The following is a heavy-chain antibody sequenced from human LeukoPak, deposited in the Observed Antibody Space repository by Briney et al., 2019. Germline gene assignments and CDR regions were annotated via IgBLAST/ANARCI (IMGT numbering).Heavy chain of an antibody. CDR1: GGSFSGYY. CDR2: INHSGST. D-gene: IGHD3-10*01. CDR3: ARVGYYYYYYMDV. V-gene: IGHV4-34*01. J-gene: IGHJ6*03. Sequence: SETLSLTCTVYGGSFSGYYWSWIRQPPGKGLEWIGEINHSGSTNYNPSLKSRVTISVDTSKNQFSLKLSSVTAADTAVYYCARVGYYYYYYMDVWGKGTTVTVSS.